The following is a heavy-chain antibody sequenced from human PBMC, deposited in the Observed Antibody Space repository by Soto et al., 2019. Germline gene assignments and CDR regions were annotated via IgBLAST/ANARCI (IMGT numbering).Heavy chain of an antibody. V-gene: IGHV3-13*01. CDR1: GFTFSSYD. Sequence: GGSLRLSCAASGFTFSSYDMHWVRQATGKGLEWVSAIGTAGDTYYPGSVKGRFTISRENAKNSLYLQMNSLRAEDTAVYYCARDLRGFEQLVRTGTAGYYYYGMDVWGQGTTVTVS. D-gene: IGHD6-6*01. CDR2: IGTAGDT. J-gene: IGHJ6*02. CDR3: ARDLRGFEQLVRTGTAGYYYYGMDV.